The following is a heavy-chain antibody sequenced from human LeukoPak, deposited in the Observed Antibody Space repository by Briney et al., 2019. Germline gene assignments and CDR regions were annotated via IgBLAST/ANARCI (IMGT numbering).Heavy chain of an antibody. V-gene: IGHV4-39*07. CDR2: IYYSGST. CDR3: AREPNSSSWDRDAFDI. D-gene: IGHD6-13*01. CDR1: GGSISSSSYY. Sequence: NSSETLSLTCTVSGGSISSSSYYWGWIRQPPGKGLEWIGSIYYSGSTNYNPSLKSRVTISVDTSKNQFSLKLSSVTAADTAVYYCAREPNSSSWDRDAFDIWGQGTMVTVSS. J-gene: IGHJ3*02.